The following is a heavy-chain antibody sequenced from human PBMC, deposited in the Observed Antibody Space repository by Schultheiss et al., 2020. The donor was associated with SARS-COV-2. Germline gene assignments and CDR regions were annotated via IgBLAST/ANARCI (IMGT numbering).Heavy chain of an antibody. J-gene: IGHJ6*02. D-gene: IGHD1-1*01. Sequence: SETLSLTCTVSGGSISSGEYYWSWIRQPPGKGLEWIGYIYHSGSTYYNPSLKSRVAISKDTSKNQVSLKLTSVTAADTAVYYCARVPGYYGMDVWGQGTTVTVSS. CDR1: GGSISSGEYY. CDR3: ARVPGYYGMDV. CDR2: IYHSGST. V-gene: IGHV4-30-4*01.